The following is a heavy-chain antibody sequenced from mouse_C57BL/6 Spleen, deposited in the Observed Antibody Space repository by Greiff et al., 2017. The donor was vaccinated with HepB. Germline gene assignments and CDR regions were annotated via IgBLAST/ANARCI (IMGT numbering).Heavy chain of an antibody. CDR3: GRGTGTTGLAY. J-gene: IGHJ3*01. CDR2: IYPGDGDT. D-gene: IGHD1-1*01. CDR1: GYAFSSSW. V-gene: IGHV1-82*01. Sequence: QVQLQQSGPELVKPGASVKISCKASGYAFSSSWMNWVKQRPGKGLEWIGRIYPGDGDTNYNGKFKGKATLTADKSSSTAYMQRSSLTSEDSAVYLCGRGTGTTGLAYWGQGTLVTVSA.